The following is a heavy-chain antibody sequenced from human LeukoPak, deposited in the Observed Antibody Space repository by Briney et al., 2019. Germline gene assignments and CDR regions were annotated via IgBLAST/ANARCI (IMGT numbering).Heavy chain of an antibody. CDR1: GGSVSSVSYY. Sequence: SETLSPTCTVSGGSVSSVSYYWSWIRQPPGKGLEWIGYISNSGSTNYNPPLKSRVTIFVDTSKNQFSLKVSSVTAADTAVHYCARVGYCSGGSCYSSGWFDPWGQGTLVTVSS. J-gene: IGHJ5*02. V-gene: IGHV4-61*01. D-gene: IGHD2-15*01. CDR2: ISNSGST. CDR3: ARVGYCSGGSCYSSGWFDP.